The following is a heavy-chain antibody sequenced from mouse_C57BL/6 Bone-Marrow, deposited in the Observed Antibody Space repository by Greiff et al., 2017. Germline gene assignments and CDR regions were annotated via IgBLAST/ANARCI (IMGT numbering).Heavy chain of an antibody. J-gene: IGHJ2*01. CDR1: GYTFTSYW. D-gene: IGHD6-5*01. V-gene: IGHV1-52*01. CDR2: IDPSDSET. CDR3: ARERSGLSGLFPDY. Sequence: QVQLQQPGAELVRPGSSVKLSCKASGYTFTSYWMHWVKQRPIQGLEWIGNIDPSDSETHYNQKFKDKATLTVDKSSSKAYMQLSSLTSEDSAVYYCARERSGLSGLFPDYWGQGTTLTVSS.